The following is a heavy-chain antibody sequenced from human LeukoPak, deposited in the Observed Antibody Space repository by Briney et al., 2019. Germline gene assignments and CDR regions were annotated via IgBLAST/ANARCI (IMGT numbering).Heavy chain of an antibody. CDR3: AKDQTSGIATPPKYYFDY. CDR2: ISGSGGST. V-gene: IGHV3-23*01. Sequence: GGSLRLSCAASGFTVSSNYMSWVRQAPGKGLEWVSAISGSGGSTYYADSVKGRFTISRDNSKNTLYLQMNSLRAEDTAVYYCAKDQTSGIATPPKYYFDYWGQGTLVTVSS. D-gene: IGHD6-13*01. CDR1: GFTVSSNY. J-gene: IGHJ4*02.